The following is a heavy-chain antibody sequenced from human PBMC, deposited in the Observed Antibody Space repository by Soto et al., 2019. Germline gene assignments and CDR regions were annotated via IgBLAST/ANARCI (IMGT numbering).Heavy chain of an antibody. Sequence: QVQLVESGGGVVQPGRSLRLSCAASGFTFSSYAMHWVRQAPGKGLEWVAVISYDGSNKYYADSVKGRFTISRDNSKNTLYLQMNSLRAGDTAVYYCARVTTVVTSRFDYWGQGTLVTVSS. CDR1: GFTFSSYA. CDR3: ARVTTVVTSRFDY. D-gene: IGHD4-17*01. CDR2: ISYDGSNK. J-gene: IGHJ4*02. V-gene: IGHV3-30-3*01.